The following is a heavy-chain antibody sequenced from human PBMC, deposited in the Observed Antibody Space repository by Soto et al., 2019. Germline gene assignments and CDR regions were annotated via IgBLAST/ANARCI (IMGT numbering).Heavy chain of an antibody. V-gene: IGHV1-69*12. CDR2: IIPIFGTA. Sequence: QVQLVQSGAEVKKPGSSVKVSCKASGGTFSSYAISWVRQAPGQGLEWMGGIIPIFGTANYAQKFQGRVTIXXDXSXSTAYMELSRLRSEDTAVYYCARTRVPAASGFSPDYWGQGTLVTVSS. D-gene: IGHD2-2*01. CDR1: GGTFSSYA. J-gene: IGHJ4*02. CDR3: ARTRVPAASGFSPDY.